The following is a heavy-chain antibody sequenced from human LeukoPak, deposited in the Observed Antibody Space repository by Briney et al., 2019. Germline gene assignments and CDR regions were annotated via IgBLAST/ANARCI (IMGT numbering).Heavy chain of an antibody. V-gene: IGHV4-38-2*02. CDR1: GYSISSGYY. J-gene: IGHJ4*02. Sequence: SETLSLTCTVSGYSISSGYYWGWIRQPPGKGLEWIGSIYHSGSTYYNPSLKSRVTISVDTSKNQFSLKLSSVTAADTAVYYCARDTTFSYSSSWYYWGQGTLVTVSS. D-gene: IGHD6-13*01. CDR2: IYHSGST. CDR3: ARDTTFSYSSSWYY.